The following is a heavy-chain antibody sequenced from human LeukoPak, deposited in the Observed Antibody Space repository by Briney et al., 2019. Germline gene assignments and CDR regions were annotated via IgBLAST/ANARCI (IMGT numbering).Heavy chain of an antibody. CDR1: GYSISSGYY. CDR2: IYHSGST. J-gene: IGHJ3*02. CDR3: ARQNVVVPAAILGFDI. V-gene: IGHV4-38-2*01. D-gene: IGHD2-2*01. Sequence: PSETLSLTCAVSGYSISSGYYWGWIRQPPGKGLEWIGSIYHSGSTYYNPSLKSRVTISVDTSKNQFSLKLSSVTAADTAVYYCARQNVVVPAAILGFDIWDQGTMVTVSS.